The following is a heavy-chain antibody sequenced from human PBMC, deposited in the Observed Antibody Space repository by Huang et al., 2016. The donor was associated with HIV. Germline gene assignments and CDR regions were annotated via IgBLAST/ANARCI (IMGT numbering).Heavy chain of an antibody. D-gene: IGHD2-21*02. CDR1: GVSISHRRYY. CDR2: IYYSGST. Sequence: QLQLQESGPGLVKPSETLSLTCTVSGVSISHRRYYWGWIRQPPGKGLEYIGGIYYSGSTYYNPSLKSRITMSIDSSKNQCSLKLNSVTAADTAVYYCSRQDEKGYCACDCSNHYYFGLDVWGHGTTVTVS. J-gene: IGHJ6*02. V-gene: IGHV4-39*01. CDR3: SRQDEKGYCACDCSNHYYFGLDV.